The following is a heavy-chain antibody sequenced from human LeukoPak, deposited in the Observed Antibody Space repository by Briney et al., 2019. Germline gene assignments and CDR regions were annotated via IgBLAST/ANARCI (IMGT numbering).Heavy chain of an antibody. Sequence: SETLSLTCAVYGGSFSGYYRSWIRQPPGKGLEWIGEINHSGSTNYNPSLKSRVTISVDTSKNQFSLKLSSVTAADTAVYYCARRGRYSYGYWGQGTLVTVSS. CDR3: ARRGRYSYGY. J-gene: IGHJ4*02. CDR2: INHSGST. CDR1: GGSFSGYY. V-gene: IGHV4-34*01. D-gene: IGHD5-18*01.